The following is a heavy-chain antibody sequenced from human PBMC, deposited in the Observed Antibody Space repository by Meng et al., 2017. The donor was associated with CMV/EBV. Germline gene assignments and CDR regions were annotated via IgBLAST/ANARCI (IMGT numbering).Heavy chain of an antibody. CDR2: INHSGGT. Sequence: SETLSLTCPVYGGSFSGYYWSWIRQPPGKGLEWIGEINHSGGTNYNPSLKSRVTISVDTSKNQFSLKLSSVTAADTAVYYCARGQRFRSFDYWGQGTLVTVSS. V-gene: IGHV4-34*01. CDR3: ARGQRFRSFDY. D-gene: IGHD5-24*01. J-gene: IGHJ4*02. CDR1: GGSFSGYY.